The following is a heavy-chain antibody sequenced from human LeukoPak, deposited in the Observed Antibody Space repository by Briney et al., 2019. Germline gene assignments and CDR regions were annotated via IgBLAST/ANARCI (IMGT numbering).Heavy chain of an antibody. Sequence: ASVKVSCKASGYTFTSYGISWVRQAPGQGLEWMGWISAYNGNTNYAQKLQGRVTMTTDASTSTAYMELRSLRSDDTAVYYCARARDFWSGYYFDYWGQGTLVTVSS. V-gene: IGHV1-18*01. J-gene: IGHJ4*02. CDR2: ISAYNGNT. CDR1: GYTFTSYG. D-gene: IGHD3-3*01. CDR3: ARARDFWSGYYFDY.